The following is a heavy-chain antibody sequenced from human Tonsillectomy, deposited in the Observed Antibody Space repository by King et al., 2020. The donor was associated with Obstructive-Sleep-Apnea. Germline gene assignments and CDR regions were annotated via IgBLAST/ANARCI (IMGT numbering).Heavy chain of an antibody. Sequence: QLQESGPGLVKPSQTLSLTCTVSGGFLSSGSYYWTWIRQHPRKGLEWIGYIAHSGNSYYNPSLKSRVSISGDTSKNQFSLKLSSVTAADTAVYYCVRDNSSGWYHFFDYWGQGIVVAVSS. D-gene: IGHD6-19*01. J-gene: IGHJ4*02. CDR2: IAHSGNS. CDR1: GGFLSSGSYY. CDR3: VRDNSSGWYHFFDY. V-gene: IGHV4-31*03.